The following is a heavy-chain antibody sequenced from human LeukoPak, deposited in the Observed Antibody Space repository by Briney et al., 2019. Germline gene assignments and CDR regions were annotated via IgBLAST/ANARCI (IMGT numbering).Heavy chain of an antibody. J-gene: IGHJ5*02. V-gene: IGHV1-8*01. D-gene: IGHD6-13*01. CDR2: MNPNSGNT. Sequence: ASVKVSCKASGYTFTSYDINWVRQATGQGLEWMGWMNPNSGNTGYAQKFQGRVTMTRDTSTSTVYMELSSLRSEDTAVYYCARDRPPYSSSWYQTENWFDPWGQGTLVTVSS. CDR1: GYTFTSYD. CDR3: ARDRPPYSSSWYQTENWFDP.